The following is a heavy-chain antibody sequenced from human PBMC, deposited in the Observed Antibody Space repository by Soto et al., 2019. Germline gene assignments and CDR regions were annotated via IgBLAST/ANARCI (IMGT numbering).Heavy chain of an antibody. CDR2: ISSSSSTI. V-gene: IGHV3-48*02. CDR1: GFPFSSYS. J-gene: IGHJ6*02. CDR3: ARPEYSSSSYGMDV. Sequence: EVQLVESGGGLVQPGGSLRLSCAASGFPFSSYSMTWVRQAPGKGLGWVSYISSSSSTIYYADSVKGRFTISRDNAKNSLYLQMNSLRDEDTAVYYCARPEYSSSSYGMDVWGQGTTVTVSS. D-gene: IGHD6-6*01.